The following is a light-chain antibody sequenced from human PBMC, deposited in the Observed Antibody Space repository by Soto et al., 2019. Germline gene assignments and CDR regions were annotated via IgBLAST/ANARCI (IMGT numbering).Light chain of an antibody. CDR3: QQTYSTPPT. J-gene: IGKJ1*01. CDR2: AAS. Sequence: DIHVTQSPSSLSSSAGDRATLTCRASQSVSTYLDWYQQKAGLAPKLLIYAASSLQSGVPARFSGSGSGTDFTLTISSLQPEDFAAYYCQQTYSTPPTFGQGTKVDIK. CDR1: QSVSTY. V-gene: IGKV1-39*01.